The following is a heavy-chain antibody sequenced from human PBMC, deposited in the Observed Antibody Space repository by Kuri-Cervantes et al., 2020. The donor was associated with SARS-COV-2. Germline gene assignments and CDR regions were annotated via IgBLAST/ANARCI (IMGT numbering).Heavy chain of an antibody. J-gene: IGHJ5*02. CDR3: ARGARDIVVVPAAKDWFDP. CDR1: GFTVSSNY. CDR2: INSDGSST. Sequence: ETLSLTCAASGFTVSSNYMSWVRQAPGKGLVWVSRINSDGSSTSYADSVKGRFTISRDNAKNTLYLQMNSLRAEDTAVYYCARGARDIVVVPAAKDWFDPWGQGTLVTVSS. D-gene: IGHD2-2*01. V-gene: IGHV3-74*01.